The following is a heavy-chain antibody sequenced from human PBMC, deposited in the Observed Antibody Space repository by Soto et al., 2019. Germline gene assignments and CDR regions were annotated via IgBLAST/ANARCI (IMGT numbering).Heavy chain of an antibody. Sequence: QLQLQESGSGLVKPSQTLSITCAVSGGSISSGGYSWSWIRQPPGKGLEWIGYIYHSGSTYYNPSLKSRVTISVDRSKNQFSLKLSSVTAADTAVYFCVGSGSYHNRGMDVWGQSVTVTVSS. V-gene: IGHV4-30-2*01. CDR2: IYHSGST. D-gene: IGHD3-22*01. J-gene: IGHJ6*02. CDR3: VGSGSYHNRGMDV. CDR1: GGSISSGGYS.